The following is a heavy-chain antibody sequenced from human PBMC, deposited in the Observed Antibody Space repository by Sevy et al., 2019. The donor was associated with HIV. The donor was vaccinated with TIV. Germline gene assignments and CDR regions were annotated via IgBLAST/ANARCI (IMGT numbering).Heavy chain of an antibody. J-gene: IGHJ6*02. CDR2: IRGKRNGETK. Sequence: GGSLRLSCSPSGFIFGDYTVSRVRQAPRKGLEWIAFIRGKRNGETKEYAASVRGRFTISRDDSKSIAYLQMNSLKTEDTAVYYCTRVEGAADWGMDVWGQGTTVTVSS. CDR3: TRVEGAADWGMDV. D-gene: IGHD1-26*01. V-gene: IGHV3-49*04. CDR1: GFIFGDYT.